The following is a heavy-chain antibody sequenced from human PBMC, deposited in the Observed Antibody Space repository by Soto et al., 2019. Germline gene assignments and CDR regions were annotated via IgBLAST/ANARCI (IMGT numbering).Heavy chain of an antibody. D-gene: IGHD3-22*01. CDR1: GYTFTSCG. V-gene: IGHV1-18*01. CDR2: ISAYNGNT. J-gene: IGHJ5*02. Sequence: ASVKVSCKASGYTFTSCGISWVRQAPGQGLEWMGWISAYNGNTNDAQKLQGRVTMTTDTSTSTAYMELRSLRSVDRVVYYCASDRENYYDSSGYYTLNWFDPWGQGTLVTVSS. CDR3: ASDRENYYDSSGYYTLNWFDP.